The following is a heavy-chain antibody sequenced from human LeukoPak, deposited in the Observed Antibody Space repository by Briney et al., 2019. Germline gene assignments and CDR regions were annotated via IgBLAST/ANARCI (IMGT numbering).Heavy chain of an antibody. D-gene: IGHD4-17*01. CDR2: IIPILGIA. CDR1: GGTFSSYA. J-gene: IGHJ6*02. V-gene: IGHV1-69*04. Sequence: SVKVSCKVSGGTFSSYAISWVRQAPGQGLEWMGRIIPILGIANYAQKFQGRVTITADKSTSTAYMELSSLRSEDTAVYYCARDLTTVVTIYGMDVWGQGTTVTISS. CDR3: ARDLTTVVTIYGMDV.